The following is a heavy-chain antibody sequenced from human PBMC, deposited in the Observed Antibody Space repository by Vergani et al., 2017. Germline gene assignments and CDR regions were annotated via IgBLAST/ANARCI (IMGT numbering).Heavy chain of an antibody. CDR1: GASIRSSNYY. CDR3: ARHGGSGNYYHLFDS. D-gene: IGHD3-3*01. J-gene: IGHJ4*02. V-gene: IGHV4-39*01. Sequence: QLQLQESGPGLVKPSATLSLTFSVSGASIRSSNYYWGWIRQPPGKGLEWISSIYYSGSTYYNPSLKSRVTISVDTSKNQFSLKLSSVTAADTALYHCARHGGSGNYYHLFDSWGQGTLVIVSS. CDR2: IYYSGST.